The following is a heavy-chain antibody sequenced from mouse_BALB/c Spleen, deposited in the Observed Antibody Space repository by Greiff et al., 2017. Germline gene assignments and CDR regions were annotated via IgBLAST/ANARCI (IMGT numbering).Heavy chain of an antibody. J-gene: IGHJ3*01. V-gene: IGHV5-4*02. CDR3: ARDSSSGYEGFAY. D-gene: IGHD3-1*01. CDR2: ISDGGSYT. CDR1: GFTFSDYY. Sequence: EVQGVESGGGLVKPGGSLKLSCAASGFTFSDYYMYWVRQTPEKRLEWVATISDGGSYTYYPDSVKGRFTISRDNAKNNLYLQMSSLKSEDTAMYYCARDSSSGYEGFAYWGQGTLVTVSA.